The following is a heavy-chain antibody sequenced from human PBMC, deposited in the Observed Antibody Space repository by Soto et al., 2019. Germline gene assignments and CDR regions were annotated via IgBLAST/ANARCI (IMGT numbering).Heavy chain of an antibody. V-gene: IGHV4-34*01. CDR1: GGSFSGYY. Sequence: PSETLSLTCAVYGGSFSGYYWSWIRQPPGKGLEWIGEINHSGSTNYNPSLKSRVTISVDTSKNQFSLKLSSVTAADTAVYYCARGQALGGSPPNWFDPWGQGTLVTVSS. CDR3: ARGQALGGSPPNWFDP. J-gene: IGHJ5*02. D-gene: IGHD6-6*01. CDR2: INHSGST.